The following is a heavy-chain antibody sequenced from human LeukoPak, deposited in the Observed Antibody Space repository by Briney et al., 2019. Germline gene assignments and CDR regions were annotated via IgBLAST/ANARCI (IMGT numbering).Heavy chain of an antibody. J-gene: IGHJ4*02. V-gene: IGHV3-74*01. Sequence: GGSLRLSCAASGFTFSSYWMHWVRQAPGKGLVWVSRINTDGSSTSYADSVKGRFTISRDNAKNTLYLQMNSLRAEDTAVYYCAKGPPGFWSAIPSIDYWGQGTLVTVSS. CDR2: INTDGSST. CDR3: AKGPPGFWSAIPSIDY. D-gene: IGHD3-3*01. CDR1: GFTFSSYW.